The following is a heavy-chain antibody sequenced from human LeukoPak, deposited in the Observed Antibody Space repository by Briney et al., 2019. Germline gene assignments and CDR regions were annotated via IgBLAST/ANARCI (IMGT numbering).Heavy chain of an antibody. CDR2: ITNGGTT. Sequence: PGGSLRLSCTASGFTFSSYAMNWVRQAPGKGLDWVSVITNGGTTYYADSVKGRFTISRDNSKSTLFLQMNSLRAEDTAIYYCTKDLSALQWAGDETTVTEGYWSQGTLVTDSS. CDR1: GFTFSSYA. CDR3: TKDLSALQWAGDETTVTEGY. J-gene: IGHJ4*02. V-gene: IGHV3-23*01. D-gene: IGHD4-17*01.